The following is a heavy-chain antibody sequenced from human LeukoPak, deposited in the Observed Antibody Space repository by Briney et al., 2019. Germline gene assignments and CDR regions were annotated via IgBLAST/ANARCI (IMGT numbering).Heavy chain of an antibody. D-gene: IGHD5-24*01. J-gene: IGHJ5*02. Sequence: SETLSLTCAVYGGSFSGYYWSWIRQPPGKGLEWIGEINHSGSTNYNPSLKSRVTISVDTSKNQFSLKLSSVTAADTAVYYCARRTSSRWLQYGNWFVPWGQGTLVTVSS. CDR1: GGSFSGYY. CDR2: INHSGST. CDR3: ARRTSSRWLQYGNWFVP. V-gene: IGHV4-34*01.